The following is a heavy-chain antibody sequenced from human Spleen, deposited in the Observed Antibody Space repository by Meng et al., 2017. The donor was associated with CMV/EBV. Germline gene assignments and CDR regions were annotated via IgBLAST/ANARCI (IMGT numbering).Heavy chain of an antibody. V-gene: IGHV4-59*01. Sequence: YWGWIRQPPGKGPEWVGYVYYTGSTNYNPSLKSRVSISVGTTNSQFSLKLRSVTAADTAVYYCASTKITVFGVVTFETASYNWFDPWGQGTLVTVSS. D-gene: IGHD3-3*01. CDR3: ASTKITVFGVVTFETASYNWFDP. CDR1: Y. J-gene: IGHJ5*02. CDR2: VYYTGST.